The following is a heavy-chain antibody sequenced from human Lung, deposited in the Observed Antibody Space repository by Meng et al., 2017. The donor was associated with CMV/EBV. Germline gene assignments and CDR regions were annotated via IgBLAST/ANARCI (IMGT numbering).Heavy chain of an antibody. J-gene: IGHJ4*02. CDR1: FSSYS. CDR3: ARPPSAAVDTAMVPPYFDY. V-gene: IGHV3-21*01. Sequence: FSSYSMNWVRQAPGEGLEWVSSISSSSSYIYYADSVKGRFTISRDNAKNSLYLQMNSLRAEDTAVYYCARPPSAAVDTAMVPPYFDYWGQGTLVTVSS. CDR2: ISSSSSYI. D-gene: IGHD5-18*01.